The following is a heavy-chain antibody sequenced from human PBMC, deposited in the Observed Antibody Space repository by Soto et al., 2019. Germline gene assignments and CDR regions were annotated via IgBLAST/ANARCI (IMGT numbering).Heavy chain of an antibody. CDR3: AKGDCGGDCSLFEY. Sequence: GGSLRLSCAASGFRFNNYAMSWVRQAPGKGLECVSRISGSGGSTHYPDSVKGRFTISRDNSKYTLHLQMNSLRAEDTAMYYCAKGDCGGDCSLFEYWGQGTLVTVSS. CDR2: ISGSGGST. CDR1: GFRFNNYA. V-gene: IGHV3-23*01. J-gene: IGHJ4*02. D-gene: IGHD2-21*02.